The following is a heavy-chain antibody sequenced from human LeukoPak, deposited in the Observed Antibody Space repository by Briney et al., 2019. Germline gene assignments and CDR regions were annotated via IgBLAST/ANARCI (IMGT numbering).Heavy chain of an antibody. Sequence: GGSLRLSCAASGFTFSSYSMNWVRQAPGKGLEWVSSISSSSSYIYYADSVKGRFTISRDNAKNSLYLQMNSLRAEDTAVYYCARDSDGYSSGYLYGYWGQGTLVTVSS. CDR2: ISSSSSYI. D-gene: IGHD3-22*01. CDR1: GFTFSSYS. J-gene: IGHJ4*02. CDR3: ARDSDGYSSGYLYGY. V-gene: IGHV3-21*01.